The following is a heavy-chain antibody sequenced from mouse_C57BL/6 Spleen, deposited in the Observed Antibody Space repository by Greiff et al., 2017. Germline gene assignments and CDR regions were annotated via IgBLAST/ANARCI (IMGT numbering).Heavy chain of an antibody. J-gene: IGHJ3*01. D-gene: IGHD2-5*01. V-gene: IGHV1-55*01. CDR2: IYPGSGST. CDR1: GYTFTSYW. CDR3: ARGGIYYSNYEFAY. Sequence: QVQLKQSGAELVKPGASVKMSCKASGYTFTSYWITWVKQRPGQGLEWIGDIYPGSGSTNYNEKFKSKATLTVDTSSSTAYMQLSSLTSEDSAVYYCARGGIYYSNYEFAYWGQGTLVTVSA.